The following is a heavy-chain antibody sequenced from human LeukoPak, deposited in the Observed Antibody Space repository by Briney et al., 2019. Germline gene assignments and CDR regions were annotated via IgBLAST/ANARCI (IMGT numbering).Heavy chain of an antibody. J-gene: IGHJ4*02. Sequence: GASVKVSCKASGYTFTSYDINWVRQATGQGLEWMGWMNPNSGNTGYAQKFQGRVTMTRNTSISTAYMELSSLRSEDTAVYYCARGPRSSTSFDYWGQGTLVTVSS. D-gene: IGHD2-2*01. CDR1: GYTFTSYD. CDR3: ARGPRSSTSFDY. V-gene: IGHV1-8*01. CDR2: MNPNSGNT.